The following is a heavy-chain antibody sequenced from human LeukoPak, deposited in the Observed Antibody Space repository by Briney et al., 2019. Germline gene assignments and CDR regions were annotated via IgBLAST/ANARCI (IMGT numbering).Heavy chain of an antibody. J-gene: IGHJ6*03. CDR3: ARLKYYDSTGYSPGYYMDV. D-gene: IGHD3-22*01. CDR1: GYSISSGYY. V-gene: IGHV4-38-2*01. Sequence: SETLSLTCAVSGYSISSGYYWGWFRQPPGKGLEWIGCIFHSGNTYYNPSLKSRVSISVDTSKNQFSLKLTSVTAADSAVYYCARLKYYDSTGYSPGYYMDVWGKGITVTVSS. CDR2: IFHSGNT.